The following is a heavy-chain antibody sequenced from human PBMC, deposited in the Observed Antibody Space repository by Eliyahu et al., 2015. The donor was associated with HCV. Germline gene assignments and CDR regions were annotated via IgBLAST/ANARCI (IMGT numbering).Heavy chain of an antibody. V-gene: IGHV3-53*02. CDR1: GFTVSNNY. J-gene: IGHJ4*02. Sequence: EVQLVETGGGLIQPGGSLXLSCAASGFTVSNNYMSWVRLAPGKGLEWVSVIYSGGGTFYADSVKGRFTASRDNSKNTLYLQMNNLRVEDTAVYYCARDRHSGGWFQFDCWGQGTLVTVSP. CDR2: IYSGGGT. CDR3: ARDRHSGGWFQFDC. D-gene: IGHD2-15*01.